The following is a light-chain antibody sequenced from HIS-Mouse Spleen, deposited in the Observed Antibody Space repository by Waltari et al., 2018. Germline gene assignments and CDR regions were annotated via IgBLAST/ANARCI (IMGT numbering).Light chain of an antibody. V-gene: IGLV3-21*03. CDR1: NIGSKS. CDR2: DDG. CDR3: QVWDSSSDHVV. J-gene: IGLJ2*01. Sequence: SYVLTQPPSVSVAPGKTARITCGGNNIGSKSVHWYQQKPGQAPVLVVYDDGDRPSGIPERFSGSNSGNTATLTISRVEAVDEADYYCQVWDSSSDHVVFGGGTKLTVL.